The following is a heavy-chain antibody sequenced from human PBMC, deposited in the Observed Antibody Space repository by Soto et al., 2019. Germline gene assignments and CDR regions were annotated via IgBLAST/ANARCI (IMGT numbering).Heavy chain of an antibody. CDR2: ISYDGSNK. V-gene: IGHV3-30-3*01. CDR3: ARAPCGGNSHFDY. J-gene: IGHJ4*02. CDR1: GFTFSSYA. Sequence: QVQLVDSGGGVVQPGRSLRLSCAASGFTFSSYAMHWVRQTPGKGLEWVAIISYDGSNKYYADSVKGRFTISRDNSKNTLYLQMISLRAEDTAVYYCARAPCGGNSHFDYWGQGTLVTVSS. D-gene: IGHD2-21*02.